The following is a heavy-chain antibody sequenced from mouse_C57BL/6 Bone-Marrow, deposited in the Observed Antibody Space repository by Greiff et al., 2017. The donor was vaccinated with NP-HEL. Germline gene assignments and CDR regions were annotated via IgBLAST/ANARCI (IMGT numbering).Heavy chain of an antibody. CDR2: IWGDGST. CDR3: AKRDSDYPTLAY. Sequence: VQLVESGPGLVAPSQSLSITCTVSGFSLTSYGVSWVRQPPGKGLEWLGVIWGDGSTNYHSALISRLGISKDNSKSQGFLTLNSLQTDDTAAEYCAKRDSDYPTLAYWGQGTLVTVSA. J-gene: IGHJ3*01. CDR1: GFSLTSYG. D-gene: IGHD2-5*01. V-gene: IGHV2-3*01.